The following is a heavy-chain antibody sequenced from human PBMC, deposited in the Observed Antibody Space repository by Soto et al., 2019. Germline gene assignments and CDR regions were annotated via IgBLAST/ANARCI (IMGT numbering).Heavy chain of an antibody. J-gene: IGHJ4*02. CDR3: AKDRGLRLGELWPDS. Sequence: EVQLLESGGGLVQPGGSLRLSCAASGFTFNNYAMNWVRQAPGKGLEWVSVISGSGGRTYYADSVKGRFTISRDNSKNTLYLQMNSLRAEDTAIYYCAKDRGLRLGELWPDSWGQGTLVTVSS. D-gene: IGHD3-16*01. V-gene: IGHV3-23*01. CDR2: ISGSGGRT. CDR1: GFTFNNYA.